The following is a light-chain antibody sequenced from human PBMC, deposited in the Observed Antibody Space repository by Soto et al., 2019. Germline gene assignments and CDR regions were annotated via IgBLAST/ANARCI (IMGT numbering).Light chain of an antibody. CDR1: QSVSSN. V-gene: IGKV3-15*01. Sequence: EIVMTQSPATLSVSPGERATLSCRASQSVSSNLAWYQQKPRQAPRLLIYGASTRATGIPARFSGSGSGTEFTITISSLQHEDFPVYYCQQYNNWPRTFGQGTKVETK. CDR2: GAS. J-gene: IGKJ1*01. CDR3: QQYNNWPRT.